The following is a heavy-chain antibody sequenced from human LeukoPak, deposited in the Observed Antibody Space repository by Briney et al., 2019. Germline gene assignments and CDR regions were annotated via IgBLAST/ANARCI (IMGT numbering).Heavy chain of an antibody. CDR2: ISSSSSYI. D-gene: IGHD3-16*02. CDR3: ARGAHDVWGSYRPYYFDY. V-gene: IGHV3-21*01. CDR1: GFTFSSYS. J-gene: IGHJ4*02. Sequence: GGSLRLSCAASGFTFSSYSMNWVRQAPGKGLEWVSSISSSSSYIYYADSVKGRFTISRDNAKNSLYLQMNSLGAEDTAVYYCARGAHDVWGSYRPYYFDYWGQGTLVTVSS.